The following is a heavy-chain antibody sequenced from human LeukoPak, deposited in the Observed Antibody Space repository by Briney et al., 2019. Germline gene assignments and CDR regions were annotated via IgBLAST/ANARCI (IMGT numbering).Heavy chain of an antibody. D-gene: IGHD5-18*01. CDR2: ISSSGSTI. J-gene: IGHJ4*02. Sequence: GESLKISCAASGFTFSNYEMNWVRQAPGKGLEWVSYISSSGSTIYYADSVKGRFTISRDNAKNSLYLQMNSLRAEDTAVYYCARDDSYGLDYWGQGTRVTVSS. CDR3: ARDDSYGLDY. CDR1: GFTFSNYE. V-gene: IGHV3-48*03.